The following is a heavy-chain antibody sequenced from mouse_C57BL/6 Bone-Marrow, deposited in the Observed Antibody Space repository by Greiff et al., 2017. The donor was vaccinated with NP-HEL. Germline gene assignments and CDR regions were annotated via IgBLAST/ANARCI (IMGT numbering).Heavy chain of an antibody. V-gene: IGHV1-64*01. CDR1: GYTFTSYW. D-gene: IGHD1-1*01. CDR3: ARGYYGSSLYAMEY. Sequence: VQLQQPGAELVKPGASVKLSCKASGYTFTSYWMHWVKQRPGQGLEWIGMIHPNSGSTNYNEKFKSKATLTVDKSSSTAYMQLSSLTSEDSAVYYCARGYYGSSLYAMEYWGQGTAVTVSS. CDR2: IHPNSGST. J-gene: IGHJ4*01.